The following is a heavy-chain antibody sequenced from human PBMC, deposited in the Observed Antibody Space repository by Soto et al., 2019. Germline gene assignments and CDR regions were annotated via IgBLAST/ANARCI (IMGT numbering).Heavy chain of an antibody. D-gene: IGHD2-21*01. J-gene: IGHJ4*02. CDR1: GFTFNTYA. CDR3: ARGWGGYSFDY. CDR2: ITVGSDTT. V-gene: IGHV3-23*01. Sequence: EVQLLESGGGLVQPGGSLRLSCAASGFTFNTYALSWVRQAPGKGLEWVSSITVGSDTTYYADSVKGRFTISRDNSKNPLYLQMNSLRAEDTALYYCARGWGGYSFDYWGQGTLVTVSS.